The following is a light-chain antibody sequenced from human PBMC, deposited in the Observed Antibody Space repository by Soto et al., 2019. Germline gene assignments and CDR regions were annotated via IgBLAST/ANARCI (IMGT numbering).Light chain of an antibody. V-gene: IGKV1-5*03. CDR1: QSISSW. CDR3: QHYNSYSEA. Sequence: DIQMTQSPSTLSASIGDRVTITCRASQSISSWLAWYQQKPGKAPKPLIYKASTLQSGVPSRFRGSGSGTEFTLTISSLQPDDFATYYCQHYNSYSEAFGQGTKVEFK. CDR2: KAS. J-gene: IGKJ1*01.